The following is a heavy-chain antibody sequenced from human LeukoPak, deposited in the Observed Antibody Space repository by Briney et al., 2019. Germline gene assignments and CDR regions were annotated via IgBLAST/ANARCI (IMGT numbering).Heavy chain of an antibody. V-gene: IGHV1-3*01. CDR2: INAGNGNT. Sequence: ASVKVSCKASGYTFTSYAMHWVRQAPGQRLEWMGWINAGNGNTKYSQKLQGRVTMTTDTSTSTAYMELRSLRSDDTAVYYCARADVPAAVYYYGMDVWGQGTTVTVSS. D-gene: IGHD2-2*01. J-gene: IGHJ6*02. CDR1: GYTFTSYA. CDR3: ARADVPAAVYYYGMDV.